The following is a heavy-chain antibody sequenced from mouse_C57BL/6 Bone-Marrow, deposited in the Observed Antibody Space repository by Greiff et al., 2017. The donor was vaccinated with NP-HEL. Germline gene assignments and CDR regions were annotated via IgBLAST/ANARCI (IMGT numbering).Heavy chain of an antibody. Sequence: QVQLQQPGAELVKPGASVKMSCKASGYTFTSYWITWVKQRPGQGLEWIGDIYPGSGSTNYNEKFKSKATLTVDTSSSTAYMQLSSLTSEDSAVYYCARAYDYDKEGPYWGQGTLVTVSA. J-gene: IGHJ3*01. CDR2: IYPGSGST. V-gene: IGHV1-55*01. CDR1: GYTFTSYW. CDR3: ARAYDYDKEGPY. D-gene: IGHD2-4*01.